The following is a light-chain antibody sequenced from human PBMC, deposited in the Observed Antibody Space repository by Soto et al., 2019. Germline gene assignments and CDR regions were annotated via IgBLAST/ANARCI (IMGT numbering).Light chain of an antibody. CDR3: QQSYSTPPT. CDR1: QSISSY. J-gene: IGKJ5*01. CDR2: AAS. Sequence: DIQMTQSPSSLSASVGDRVTITCRASQSISSYLNWYQQKPGKAPKLLTYAASSLQSGVPSRFRGRGSGTDFTLTISSLQPEDFATYYCQQSYSTPPTFGQGTRLEIK. V-gene: IGKV1-39*01.